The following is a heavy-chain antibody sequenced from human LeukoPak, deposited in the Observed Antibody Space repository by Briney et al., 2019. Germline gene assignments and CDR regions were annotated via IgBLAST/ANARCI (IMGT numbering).Heavy chain of an antibody. CDR2: ISGSGGST. J-gene: IGHJ4*02. CDR1: GFTFNNYA. V-gene: IGHV3-23*01. CDR3: GKAVVRTVGTGY. D-gene: IGHD3-22*01. Sequence: GGSLRLSCAASGFTFNNYAMSWVRQAPGKGLEWVSIISGSGGSTFYADPVKGRFTISRDNSNNTLYLQMNSLRAEDTAVYYCGKAVVRTVGTGYGGQGTRVTVSS.